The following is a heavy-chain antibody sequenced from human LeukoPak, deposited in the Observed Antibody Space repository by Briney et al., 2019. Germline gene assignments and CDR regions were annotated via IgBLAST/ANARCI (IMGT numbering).Heavy chain of an antibody. Sequence: GGSLRLSCAASGFAFSSYWLHWVRQAPGKGLVWVSRVNSDGSSTNYADSVGGRFTVSRDDAKNTLFLQMNSLRVEDTAFYCVSGDYGNYWGQGTLVTVSS. CDR3: SGDYGNY. CDR2: VNSDGSST. V-gene: IGHV3-74*01. CDR1: GFAFSSYW. J-gene: IGHJ4*02. D-gene: IGHD4-17*01.